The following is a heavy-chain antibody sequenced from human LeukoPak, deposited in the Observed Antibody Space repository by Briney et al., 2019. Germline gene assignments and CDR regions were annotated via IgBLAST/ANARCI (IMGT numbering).Heavy chain of an antibody. D-gene: IGHD6-13*01. J-gene: IGHJ2*01. CDR2: IIPILGIA. CDR3: ARGQQLVLVSLYFDL. CDR1: GGTFSSYA. Sequence: SVKVSCKASGGTFSSYAISWVRQAPGQGLEWMERIIPILGIANYAQKFQGRVTITADKSTSTAYMELSSLRSEDTAVYYCARGQQLVLVSLYFDLWGRGTLVTVSS. V-gene: IGHV1-69*04.